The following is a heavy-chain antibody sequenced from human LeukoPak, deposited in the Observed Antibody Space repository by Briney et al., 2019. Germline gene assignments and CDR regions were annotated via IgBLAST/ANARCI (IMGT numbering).Heavy chain of an antibody. Sequence: PGGSLRLSCAASGFTFSSYAMSWVRQAPGKGLEWVSAISGSSGSTYYADSVKGRFTISRDNSKNTLYLQMNSLRAEDTAVYYCAKDVLAVAGRYYFDYWGQGTLVTVSS. D-gene: IGHD6-19*01. CDR1: GFTFSSYA. CDR3: AKDVLAVAGRYYFDY. CDR2: ISGSSGST. J-gene: IGHJ4*02. V-gene: IGHV3-23*01.